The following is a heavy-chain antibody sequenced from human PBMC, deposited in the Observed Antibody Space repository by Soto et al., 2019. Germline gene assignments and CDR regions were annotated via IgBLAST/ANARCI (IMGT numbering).Heavy chain of an antibody. CDR2: IYYSGST. CDR1: GGSISSYY. J-gene: IGHJ6*04. D-gene: IGHD6-6*01. V-gene: IGHV4-59*08. Sequence: SETLSLTCTVSGGSISSYYWSWIRQPPGKGLEWIGYIYYSGSTNYNPSLKSRVTISVDTSKNQFSLKLSSVTAADTAVYYCARQSIATPRFSVDVWGKGTTVTVSS. CDR3: ARQSIATPRFSVDV.